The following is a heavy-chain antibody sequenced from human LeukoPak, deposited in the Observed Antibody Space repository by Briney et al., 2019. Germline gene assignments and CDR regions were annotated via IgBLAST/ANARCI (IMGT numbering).Heavy chain of an antibody. CDR2: IIPIFGTA. V-gene: IGHV1-69*13. J-gene: IGHJ4*02. CDR1: GGTFSSYA. D-gene: IGHD3-22*01. Sequence: ASVKVPCKASGGTFSSYAISWVRQAPGQGLEWMGGIIPIFGTANYAQKFQGRVTITADESTSTAYMELSSLRSEDTAVYYCARTPNYSSGYWYFDYWGQGTLVTVSS. CDR3: ARTPNYSSGYWYFDY.